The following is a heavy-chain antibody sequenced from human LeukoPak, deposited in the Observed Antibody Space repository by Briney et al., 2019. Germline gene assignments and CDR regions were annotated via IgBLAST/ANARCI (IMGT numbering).Heavy chain of an antibody. Sequence: GESLKISCKGSGYSFTSSWIGWVRQMPGKGLERMGFIYPGDSDTRYSPSFQGQVTISADKSISTAYLQWSSLKASDTAMYYCARHGYCSGSSCYAFDIWGQGTMVTVSS. V-gene: IGHV5-51*01. J-gene: IGHJ3*02. CDR1: GYSFTSSW. D-gene: IGHD2-15*01. CDR2: IYPGDSDT. CDR3: ARHGYCSGSSCYAFDI.